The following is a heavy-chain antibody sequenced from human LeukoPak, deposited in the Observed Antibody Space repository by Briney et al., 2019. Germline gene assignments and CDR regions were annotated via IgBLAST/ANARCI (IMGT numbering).Heavy chain of an antibody. J-gene: IGHJ6*03. CDR1: GLTVNNNY. CDR3: AREKRESYYYYYYMDV. D-gene: IGHD3-10*01. Sequence: GGSLRLSCAASGLTVNNNYMGWVRQAPGKGLEWVAVIYIGGKTYYADSVKGRFTISRDNSKNILYLQMHSLRAEDTAVYYCAREKRESYYYYYYMDVWGKGTTVTVSS. V-gene: IGHV3-53*01. CDR2: IYIGGKT.